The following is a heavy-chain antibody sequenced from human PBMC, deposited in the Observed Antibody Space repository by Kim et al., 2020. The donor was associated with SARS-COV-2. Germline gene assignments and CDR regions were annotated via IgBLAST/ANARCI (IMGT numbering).Heavy chain of an antibody. CDR3: ARIVVVVAATRAFDI. Sequence: SETLSLTCTVSGGSISSSSYYWGWIRQPPGKGLEWIGSIYYSGSTYYNPSLKSRVTISVDTSKNQFSLKLSSVTAADTAVYYCARIVVVVAATRAFDIWGQGTMVTVSS. D-gene: IGHD2-15*01. CDR1: GGSISSSSYY. V-gene: IGHV4-39*01. J-gene: IGHJ3*02. CDR2: IYYSGST.